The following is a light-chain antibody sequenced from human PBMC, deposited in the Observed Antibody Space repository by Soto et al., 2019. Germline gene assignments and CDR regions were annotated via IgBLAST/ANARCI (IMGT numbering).Light chain of an antibody. CDR3: QQYGSSPWP. CDR1: QSGSCSD. Sequence: EIVLTQSPGTLSLSPGERATLSCRASQSGSCSDLAWYQQKPGQAPGLLSYGASSMATGIPDRFSGSRSGTDFSLTISRLETEDFGVYYCQQYGSSPWPFGQGTKVEIK. V-gene: IGKV3-20*01. CDR2: GAS. J-gene: IGKJ1*01.